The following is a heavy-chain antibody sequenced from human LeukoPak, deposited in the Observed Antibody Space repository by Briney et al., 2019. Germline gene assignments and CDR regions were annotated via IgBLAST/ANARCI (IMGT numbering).Heavy chain of an antibody. J-gene: IGHJ4*02. CDR2: IRYDGSNK. D-gene: IGHD6-19*01. V-gene: IGHV3-30*02. CDR3: ARGRIAVAGTPFDY. CDR1: GFTFTSYG. Sequence: PGGSLRLSCAASGFTFTSYGMYWVRQAPGKGLEWVAFIRYDGSNKYYADSVKGRFTISRDNAKNSLYLQMNSLRAEDTAVYYCARGRIAVAGTPFDYWGQGTLVTVSS.